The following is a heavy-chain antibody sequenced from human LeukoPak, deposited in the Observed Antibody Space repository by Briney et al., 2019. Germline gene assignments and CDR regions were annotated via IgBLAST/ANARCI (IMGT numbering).Heavy chain of an antibody. J-gene: IGHJ4*02. CDR1: GFTFSSYG. CDR2: ISSSGSTI. V-gene: IGHV3-48*04. CDR3: ARDRAWYSSSPA. Sequence: RGSLRLSCAASGFTFSSYGMHWVRQAPWKGLEWVSYISSSGSTIYYADSVKGRFTISRDNAKNSLYLQMNSLRAEDTAVYYCARDRAWYSSSPAWGQGTLVTVSS. D-gene: IGHD6-6*01.